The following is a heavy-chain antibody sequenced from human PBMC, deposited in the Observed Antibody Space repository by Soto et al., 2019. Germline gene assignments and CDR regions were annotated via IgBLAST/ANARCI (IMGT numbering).Heavy chain of an antibody. CDR3: ARAGASYGDYVFDY. Sequence: GSLRLSCTASGFTFSSYAMAWVRQAPGRGLEWVSSITGSGGGPYYADSVKGRFTISRDNAKNSLYLQMNSLRAEDTAVYYCARAGASYGDYVFDYWGQGTLVTVSS. CDR1: GFTFSSYA. V-gene: IGHV3-21*01. D-gene: IGHD4-17*01. J-gene: IGHJ4*02. CDR2: ITGSGGGP.